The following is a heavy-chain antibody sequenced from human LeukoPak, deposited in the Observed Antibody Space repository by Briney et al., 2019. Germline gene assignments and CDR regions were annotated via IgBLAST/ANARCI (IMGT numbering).Heavy chain of an antibody. V-gene: IGHV1-18*01. CDR2: ISAHNGNT. Sequence: GASVKVSCKASGYTFTSYGISWVRQAPGQGLEWMGWISAHNGNTNYAQKLQGRVAMTTDTSTSTAYMELRSLRSDDTAVYYCARAIIAAATMRFDPWGQGTLVTVSS. J-gene: IGHJ5*02. CDR3: ARAIIAAATMRFDP. CDR1: GYTFTSYG. D-gene: IGHD6-13*01.